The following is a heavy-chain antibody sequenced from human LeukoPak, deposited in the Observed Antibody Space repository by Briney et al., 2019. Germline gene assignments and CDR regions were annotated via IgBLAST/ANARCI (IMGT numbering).Heavy chain of an antibody. J-gene: IGHJ4*02. CDR3: ASSPGGLRFLEWLFFDY. D-gene: IGHD3-3*01. V-gene: IGHV1-69*13. CDR1: GGTFSSYA. CDR2: IIPIFGTA. Sequence: ASVKVSCXASGGTFSSYAISWVRQAPGQGLEWMGGIIPIFGTANYAQKFQGRVTITADESTSTAYMELSSLRSEDTAVYYCASSPGGLRFLEWLFFDYWGQGTLVTVSS.